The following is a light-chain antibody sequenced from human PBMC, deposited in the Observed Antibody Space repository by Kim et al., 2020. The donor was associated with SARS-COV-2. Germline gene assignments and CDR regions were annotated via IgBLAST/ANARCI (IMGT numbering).Light chain of an antibody. CDR2: DAS. CDR3: QQRRDWPLT. V-gene: IGKV3-11*01. Sequence: EIVLTQSPATLSLSPGERATLSCRASQSISRYLAWYQHKRGQAPRLLLYDASNRATDIPARFSGSGSGTDFTLTISSLEPEDFAVYYCQQRRDWPLTFGGGTKVDIK. CDR1: QSISRY. J-gene: IGKJ4*01.